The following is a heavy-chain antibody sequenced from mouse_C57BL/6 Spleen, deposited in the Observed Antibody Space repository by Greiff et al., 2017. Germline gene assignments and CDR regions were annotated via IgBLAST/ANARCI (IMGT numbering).Heavy chain of an antibody. CDR1: GFTFSSYA. CDR3: ARDSSGYRFAY. Sequence: VQLKESGGGLVKPGGSLKLSCAASGFTFSSYAMSWVRQTPEKRLEWVATISDGGSYTYYPDNVKGRFTISRDNAKNNLYLQMSHLKSEDTAMYYCARDSSGYRFAYWGQGTLVTVAA. CDR2: ISDGGSYT. J-gene: IGHJ3*01. D-gene: IGHD3-2*02. V-gene: IGHV5-4*01.